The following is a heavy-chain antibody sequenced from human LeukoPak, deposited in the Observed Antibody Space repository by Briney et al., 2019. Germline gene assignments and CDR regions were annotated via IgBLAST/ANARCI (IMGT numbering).Heavy chain of an antibody. V-gene: IGHV3-33*03. Sequence: GGSLTLSCAASGFTGSCFGMHWVRQAPGKGLVWVAFIWYGGRDKYYVDSVKGRFTISRVNSKTTLYLQMNSLRAEDTAMYYGAKDPYSYGSYFDYWGQGTLVTVSS. CDR1: GFTGSCFG. J-gene: IGHJ4*02. CDR2: IWYGGRDK. D-gene: IGHD5-18*01. CDR3: AKDPYSYGSYFDY.